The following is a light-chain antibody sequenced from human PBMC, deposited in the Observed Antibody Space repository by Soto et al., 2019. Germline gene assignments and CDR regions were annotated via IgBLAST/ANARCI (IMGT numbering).Light chain of an antibody. CDR2: GAS. V-gene: IGKV3-15*01. CDR3: QQYNNWWT. Sequence: EIVMTQSPATLSVSPGERATLSCRASQSVSNNLAWYKKKPGQAPRLLIYGASTRATGIRARFSGSGSGTEFTLTISSLQSEDFAFYYCQQYNNWWTFGQGNRVDIK. J-gene: IGKJ1*01. CDR1: QSVSNN.